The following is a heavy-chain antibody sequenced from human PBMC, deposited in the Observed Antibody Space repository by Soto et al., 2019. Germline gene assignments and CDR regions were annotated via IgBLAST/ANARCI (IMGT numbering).Heavy chain of an antibody. Sequence: ASVKVSCKASGFTFTSSAVQWVRQAPGQGLEWMGRIVVSRGNANYAQKFQGRVTITADKSTSTAYMELSSLRSEDTAVYYCARAYSSSWYHDWGQGTLVTSPQ. CDR3: ARAYSSSWYHD. D-gene: IGHD6-13*01. CDR1: GFTFTSSA. CDR2: IVVSRGNA. J-gene: IGHJ4*02. V-gene: IGHV1-69*04.